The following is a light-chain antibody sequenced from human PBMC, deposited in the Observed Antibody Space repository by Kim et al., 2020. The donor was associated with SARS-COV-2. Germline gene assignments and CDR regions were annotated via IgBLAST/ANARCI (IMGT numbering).Light chain of an antibody. Sequence: SSELTQDPAVSVALGQTVRITCQGDSLRSYYASWYQQKPGQAPVLVIYGKNNRPSGIPDRFSGSSSGNTASLTITGAQAEDEADYYCNSRDSSGYGVVFGGGTQLTVL. CDR2: GKN. V-gene: IGLV3-19*01. CDR3: NSRDSSGYGVV. J-gene: IGLJ2*01. CDR1: SLRSYY.